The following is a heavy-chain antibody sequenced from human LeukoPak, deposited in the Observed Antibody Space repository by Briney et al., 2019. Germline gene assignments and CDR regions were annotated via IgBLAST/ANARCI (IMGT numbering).Heavy chain of an antibody. V-gene: IGHV4-59*08. CDR3: ARARYYDFWSGLYNWFDP. Sequence: PSETLSLTCTVSGGSISSYYWSWIRQPPGKGLKWIGYIYYSGSTNYNPSLKSRVTISVDTSKNQFSLKLSSVTAADTAVYYCARARYYDFWSGLYNWFDPWGQGTLVTVSS. CDR1: GGSISSYY. D-gene: IGHD3-3*01. CDR2: IYYSGST. J-gene: IGHJ5*02.